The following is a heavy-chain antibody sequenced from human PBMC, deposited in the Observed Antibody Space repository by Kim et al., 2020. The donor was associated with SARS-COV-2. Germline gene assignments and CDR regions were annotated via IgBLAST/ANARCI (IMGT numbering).Heavy chain of an antibody. CDR1: GGTFSSYA. CDR2: IIPIFGTA. V-gene: IGHV1-69*13. D-gene: IGHD6-13*01. J-gene: IGHJ5*02. Sequence: SVKVSCKASGGTFSSYAISWVRQAPGQGLEWMGGIIPIFGTANYAQKFQGRVTITADESTSTAYMELSSLRSEDTAVYYCARLLPPGIAPPPWFDPWGQGTLVTVSS. CDR3: ARLLPPGIAPPPWFDP.